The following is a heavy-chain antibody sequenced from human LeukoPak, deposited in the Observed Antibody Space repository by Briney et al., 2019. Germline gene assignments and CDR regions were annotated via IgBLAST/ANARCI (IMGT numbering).Heavy chain of an antibody. Sequence: GGSLRLSCAVYGFPFRAYGMHWARQAPGKGLEWVAVISYDGSNKYYADSVKGRFTISRDNSKNTLYLQMNSLRAEDTAVYYCVRALGTGSYWGQGTLVTVSP. V-gene: IGHV3-30*03. CDR1: GFPFRAYG. CDR3: VRALGTGSY. J-gene: IGHJ4*02. CDR2: ISYDGSNK. D-gene: IGHD1-1*01.